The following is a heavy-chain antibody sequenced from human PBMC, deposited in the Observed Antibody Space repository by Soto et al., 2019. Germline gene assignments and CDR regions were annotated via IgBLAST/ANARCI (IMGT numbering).Heavy chain of an antibody. J-gene: IGHJ4*02. D-gene: IGHD2-21*01. Sequence: QVQLVQSGAEVKKPGSSVKVSCKASGGTFSSYAISWVRQAPGQGLEWMGGIIPILGTANYAQKFQGRVTITSDESTSTAYMERSSLRSEDTAVYYFARRAEMATMWRNFDYWGQGTLVTVSS. CDR1: GGTFSSYA. V-gene: IGHV1-69*05. CDR3: ARRAEMATMWRNFDY. CDR2: IIPILGTA.